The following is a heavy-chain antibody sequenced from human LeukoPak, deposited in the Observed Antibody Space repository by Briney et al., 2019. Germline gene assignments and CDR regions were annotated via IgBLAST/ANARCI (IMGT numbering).Heavy chain of an antibody. CDR3: ARVYYYYYMDV. CDR1: GYTFTGYY. V-gene: IGHV1-69*06. Sequence: ASVKVSCKASGYTFTGYYMHWVRQAPGQGLEWMGGIIPIFGTANYAQKFQGRVTITADKSTSTAYMELSSLRSEDTAVYYCARVYYYYYMDVWGKGTTVTISS. J-gene: IGHJ6*03. CDR2: IIPIFGTA.